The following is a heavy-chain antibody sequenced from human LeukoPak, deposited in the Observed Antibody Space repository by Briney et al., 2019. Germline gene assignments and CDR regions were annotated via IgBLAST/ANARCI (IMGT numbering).Heavy chain of an antibody. J-gene: IGHJ4*02. D-gene: IGHD2/OR15-2a*01. CDR2: INHSGST. CDR1: GGSFSGYY. Sequence: KPSETLSLTCAVYGGSFSGYYWSWIRQPPGKGLEWIGEINHSGSTNYNPSLKSRVTISVDTSKNQFSLKLSSVTAADTAVYYCARAPLAGIGLRGRYFDYWGQGTLVTVSS. V-gene: IGHV4-34*01. CDR3: ARAPLAGIGLRGRYFDY.